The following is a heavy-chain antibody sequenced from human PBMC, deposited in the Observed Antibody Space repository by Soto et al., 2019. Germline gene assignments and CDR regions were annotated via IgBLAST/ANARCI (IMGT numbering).Heavy chain of an antibody. CDR2: IYPGDSDI. V-gene: IGHV5-51*01. J-gene: IGHJ6*02. D-gene: IGHD3-16*01. CDR3: ARLRLGTVFYYGMAV. CDR1: GYSFTSYW. Sequence: GESVKISCKGSGYSFTSYWIGWVRQMPGKGLEWMGIIYPGDSDIRYSPSFQGQVTISADKPISTAYLQWSSLKASDTAMYHCARLRLGTVFYYGMAVWRQGTTVSVSS.